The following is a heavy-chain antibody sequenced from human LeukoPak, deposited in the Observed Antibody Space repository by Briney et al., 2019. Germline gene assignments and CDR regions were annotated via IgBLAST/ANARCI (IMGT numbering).Heavy chain of an antibody. CDR2: INHSGST. CDR3: ARLLYGDYPKFDY. CDR1: GGSFSGYY. V-gene: IGHV4-34*01. Sequence: SETLSLTCAVYGGSFSGYYWSWIRQPPGKGLEWIGEINHSGSTNYNPSLKSRVTISVDTSKNQFSLKLSSVTAADTAVYYCARLLYGDYPKFDYWGQGTLVTVSS. J-gene: IGHJ4*02. D-gene: IGHD4-17*01.